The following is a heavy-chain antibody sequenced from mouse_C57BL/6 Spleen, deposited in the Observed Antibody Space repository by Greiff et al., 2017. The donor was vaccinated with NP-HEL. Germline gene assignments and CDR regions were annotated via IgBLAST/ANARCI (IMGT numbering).Heavy chain of an antibody. V-gene: IGHV1-61*01. J-gene: IGHJ4*01. CDR1: GYTFTSYW. CDR2: IYPSDSET. D-gene: IGHD2-4*01. Sequence: QVQLQQSGAELVRPGSSVKLSCKASGYTFTSYWMDWVKQRPGQGLEWIGNIYPSDSETHYNQKFKDKATLTVDKSSSTAYMQLSSLTSEDSAVYYCAREGLRGAMDYWGQGTSVTVSS. CDR3: AREGLRGAMDY.